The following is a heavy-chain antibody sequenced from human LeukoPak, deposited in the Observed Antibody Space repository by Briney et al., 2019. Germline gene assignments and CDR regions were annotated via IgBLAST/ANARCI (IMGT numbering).Heavy chain of an antibody. J-gene: IGHJ4*02. CDR1: GFTFSSYA. Sequence: PGRSLRLSCAASGFTFSSYAMHWVRQAPGKGLEWVAVISYDGSNKYYADSVKGRFTISRDNSKNTLYLQMNSLRAEDTAVYYCARDHYYDSSCYPLPLDYWGQGTLVTVSS. D-gene: IGHD3-22*01. V-gene: IGHV3-30*04. CDR3: ARDHYYDSSCYPLPLDY. CDR2: ISYDGSNK.